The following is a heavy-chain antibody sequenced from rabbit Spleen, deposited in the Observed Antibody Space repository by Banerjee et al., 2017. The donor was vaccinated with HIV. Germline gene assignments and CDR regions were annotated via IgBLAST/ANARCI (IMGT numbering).Heavy chain of an antibody. D-gene: IGHD4-1*01. CDR2: IDTGSSGFT. CDR3: TRNANGGWDL. CDR1: GVSFSSSSY. Sequence: EQLEESGGGLVKPEGSLTLTCKASGVSFSSSSYMCWVRQAPGKGLEWIACIDTGSSGFTYFATWAKGRFTCSKTSSTTVTLQMSSLTDADTATYFCTRNANGGWDLWGQGTLVTVS. V-gene: IGHV1S45*01. J-gene: IGHJ3*01.